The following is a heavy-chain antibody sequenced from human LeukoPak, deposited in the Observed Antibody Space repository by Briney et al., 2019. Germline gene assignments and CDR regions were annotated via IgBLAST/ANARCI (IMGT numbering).Heavy chain of an antibody. CDR3: ATQYSGWSAFDY. J-gene: IGHJ4*02. CDR2: IRYDGSHI. Sequence: AGGSLRLSCAASGFTFSNYGMHWVRQAPGKGLEWVALIRYDGSHISYADSVKGRFTISRDNSKYTLYLQLKSLRTEDTAVYYCATQYSGWSAFDYWGQGTLVTVSS. D-gene: IGHD5-12*01. V-gene: IGHV3-30*02. CDR1: GFTFSNYG.